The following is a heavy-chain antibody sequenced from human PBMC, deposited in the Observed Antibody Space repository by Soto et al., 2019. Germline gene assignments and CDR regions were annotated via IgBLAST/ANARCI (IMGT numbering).Heavy chain of an antibody. V-gene: IGHV1-18*01. CDR1: GYTFTSSG. D-gene: IGHD2-15*01. Sequence: ASVKVSCKASGYTFTSSGISWVRQAPGQGLEGMGWISTDNGNTKYAQHLQGRVTITRDTSASTVYMVLSSLRFEDTAVYYCARDLGGWPDYWGQGTLVTVSS. CDR3: ARDLGGWPDY. CDR2: ISTDNGNT. J-gene: IGHJ4*02.